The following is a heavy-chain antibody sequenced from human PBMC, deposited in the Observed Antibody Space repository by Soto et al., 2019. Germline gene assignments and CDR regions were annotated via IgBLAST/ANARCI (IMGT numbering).Heavy chain of an antibody. Sequence: QVPLVESGGGVVQHAMSLRLSCAASEFTFRRDALHWDRQAPGKGLEWVATISYGGTEKFYADSVKGRFIISRDNSNNTPYLHLNSLTTAHSAVYYCATDWRYSSDFTRIDPWGQGTLVSFSA. D-gene: IGHD6-25*01. CDR1: EFTFRRDA. J-gene: IGHJ5*02. CDR2: ISYGGTEK. V-gene: IGHV3-30*04. CDR3: ATDWRYSSDFTRIDP.